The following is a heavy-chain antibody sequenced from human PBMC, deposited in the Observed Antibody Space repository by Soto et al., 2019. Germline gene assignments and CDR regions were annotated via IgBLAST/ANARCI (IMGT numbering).Heavy chain of an antibody. Sequence: PSQTLSLTCAISGDSVSSNSAAWNWVRQSPSRGLEWLGRTYYRSKWYNDYAVSVKSRININPETSKNQFSLQLNSVTPEDTAVYYCARGEHQWLVRRGFDYWGQGTLVTVSS. CDR1: GDSVSSNSAA. CDR3: ARGEHQWLVRRGFDY. V-gene: IGHV6-1*01. CDR2: TYYRSKWYN. D-gene: IGHD6-19*01. J-gene: IGHJ4*02.